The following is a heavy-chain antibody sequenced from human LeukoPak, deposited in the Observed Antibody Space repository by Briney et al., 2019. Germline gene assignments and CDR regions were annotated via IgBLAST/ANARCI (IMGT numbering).Heavy chain of an antibody. V-gene: IGHV2-5*01. J-gene: IGHJ4*02. CDR1: GFSLTTNVVG. CDR3: VHDVPGDYGFDF. CDR2: IYGNDDK. Sequence: SGPTLVNPTQTLTLTCSFSGFSLTTNVVGVGWIRQPPEKALEWLALIYGNDDKRYSASLRSRLTITKDSSKNQVVLTMTNMGPVDTATYYCVHDVPGDYGFDFWGQGTLVTVSS. D-gene: IGHD4-17*01.